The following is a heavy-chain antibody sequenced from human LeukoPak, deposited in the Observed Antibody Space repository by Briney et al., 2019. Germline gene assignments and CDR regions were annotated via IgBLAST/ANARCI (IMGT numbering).Heavy chain of an antibody. CDR3: ARDGMGDYGLRGDYYYYMDV. CDR1: GGSISSYY. J-gene: IGHJ6*03. V-gene: IGHV4-4*07. D-gene: IGHD4-17*01. Sequence: PSETLSLTCTVSGGSISSYYWSWIRQPAGKGLEWIGRIYTSGSTNYNPSLKSRVTMSVDTSKNQFSLKLSSVTAADTAVYYCARDGMGDYGLRGDYYYYMDVWGKGTTVTISS. CDR2: IYTSGST.